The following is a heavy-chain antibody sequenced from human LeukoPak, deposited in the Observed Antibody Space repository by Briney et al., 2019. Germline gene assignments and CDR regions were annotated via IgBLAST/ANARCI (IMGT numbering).Heavy chain of an antibody. J-gene: IGHJ3*02. CDR3: ARYGFSSVWQGGWHAFDI. Sequence: ASVKVSCKASGYTFTSYFMHWVRQAPGQGLEWMGIIHPTVGDTTYAQKFQGRVTMIRDMSTGTVYMDLSSLRSEDTAVYYCARYGFSSVWQGGWHAFDIWGQGTTVTVSS. CDR1: GYTFTSYF. CDR2: IHPTVGDT. V-gene: IGHV1-46*01. D-gene: IGHD6-25*01.